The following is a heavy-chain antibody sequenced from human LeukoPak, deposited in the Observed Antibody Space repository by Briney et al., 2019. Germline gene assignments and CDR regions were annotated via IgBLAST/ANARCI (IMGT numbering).Heavy chain of an antibody. CDR1: GFTFSSYD. V-gene: IGHV3-13*01. CDR2: IGTAGDT. J-gene: IGHJ4*02. Sequence: GGSLRLSCAASGFTFSSYDMHWVRQATGKGLEWVSAIGTAGDTYYPGSVKGRFTISRENAKNSLYLQMNSLRAGDTAVYYRARSRAFGLHSMVFDYWGQGTLVTVSS. CDR3: ARSRAFGLHSMVFDY. D-gene: IGHD5-24*01.